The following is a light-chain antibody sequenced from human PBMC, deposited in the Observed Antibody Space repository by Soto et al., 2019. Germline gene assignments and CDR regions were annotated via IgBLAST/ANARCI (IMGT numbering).Light chain of an antibody. V-gene: IGKV4-1*01. CDR3: QQYYSSPPT. Sequence: DIVLTHSPDSLSVSLGARATINCKSSQSVLYSSNNKNYLAWYQQKPGQPPKLLIYWASTRESGVPDRFSGSGSGTDFTLTISSLQAEDVAVYYCQQYYSSPPTFGQGTKVDIK. J-gene: IGKJ1*01. CDR2: WAS. CDR1: QSVLYSSNNKNY.